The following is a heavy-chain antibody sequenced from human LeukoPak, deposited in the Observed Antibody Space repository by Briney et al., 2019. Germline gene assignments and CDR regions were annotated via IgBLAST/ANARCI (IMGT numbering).Heavy chain of an antibody. Sequence: ASVKVSCKASGYTFTSYGISWVRQAPGQGLEWMGWISAYNGNTNYAQKLQGRVTMTTDTSTSTAYMELRSLRSDDTAVYYCARVRLYEIAAAGRWWYFDYWGQGTLVTVSS. CDR3: ARVRLYEIAAAGRWWYFDY. V-gene: IGHV1-18*01. CDR1: GYTFTSYG. D-gene: IGHD6-13*01. CDR2: ISAYNGNT. J-gene: IGHJ4*02.